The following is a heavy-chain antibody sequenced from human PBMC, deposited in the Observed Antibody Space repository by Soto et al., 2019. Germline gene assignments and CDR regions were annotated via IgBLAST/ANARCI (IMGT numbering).Heavy chain of an antibody. CDR3: ARKYSSSSPSDF. Sequence: PSETLSLTCTVSGGSISSYYWSWIRQPPGKGLEWIGYIYYSGSTNYNPSLKSRVTISVDTSKNQFSLKLSSVTAADTAVYYCARKYSSSSPSDFWGQGTLVTVS. D-gene: IGHD6-6*01. CDR2: IYYSGST. J-gene: IGHJ4*02. V-gene: IGHV4-59*01. CDR1: GGSISSYY.